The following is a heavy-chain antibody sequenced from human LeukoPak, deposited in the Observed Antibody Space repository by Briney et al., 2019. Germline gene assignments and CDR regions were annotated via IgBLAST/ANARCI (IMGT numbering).Heavy chain of an antibody. CDR2: IYHSGST. CDR3: VKDRGNHVTDY. Sequence: SETLSLTCTVSGYSISSGYYWGWIRQPPGKGLEWIGSIYHSGSTYYNPSLKSRVTISVDTSKNQFSLKLSSVTAADTAVYYCVKDRGNHVTDYWGQGTLVTVSS. V-gene: IGHV4-38-2*02. CDR1: GYSISSGYY. D-gene: IGHD1-14*01. J-gene: IGHJ4*02.